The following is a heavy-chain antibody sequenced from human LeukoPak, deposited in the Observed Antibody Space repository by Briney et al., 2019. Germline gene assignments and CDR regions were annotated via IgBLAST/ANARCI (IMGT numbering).Heavy chain of an antibody. CDR3: AKGAGGFSYYNWFDP. D-gene: IGHD5-18*01. CDR2: IYTSGST. Sequence: SETLSLTCTVSGGSISSYYWSWIRQPAGKGLEWIGRIYTSGSTNYNPSLKSRVTMSVDTSKNQFSLRLSSVTAADTAIYYCAKGAGGFSYYNWFDPWGQGTLVTVSS. J-gene: IGHJ5*02. V-gene: IGHV4-4*07. CDR1: GGSISSYY.